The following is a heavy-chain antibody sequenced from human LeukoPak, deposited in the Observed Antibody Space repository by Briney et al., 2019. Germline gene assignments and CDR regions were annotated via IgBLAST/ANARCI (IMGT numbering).Heavy chain of an antibody. CDR3: AKDMREYSGYEGAFDI. V-gene: IGHV3-9*01. Sequence: GRSLRLSCAASGFTFDDYAMHWVRPAPGKGLEWVSGFSWNSGSIGYADSVKGRFTISRDNAKNSLYLQMNSLRAEDTALYYCAKDMREYSGYEGAFDIWGQGTMVTVSS. CDR2: FSWNSGSI. CDR1: GFTFDDYA. D-gene: IGHD5-12*01. J-gene: IGHJ3*02.